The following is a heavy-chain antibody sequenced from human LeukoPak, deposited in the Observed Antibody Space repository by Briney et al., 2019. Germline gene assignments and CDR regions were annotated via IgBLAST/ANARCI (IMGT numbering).Heavy chain of an antibody. CDR3: ARGFDFKSTYFES. V-gene: IGHV4-59*01. J-gene: IGHJ4*02. CDR2: IDYSGST. D-gene: IGHD5-12*01. Sequence: SETLSLTCTVSGGSISGYYWNWIRQPPGKGLERIGYIDYSGSTNYNPSLKSRVTISIDTSKNQFSLRLASVTAADSAVYYCARGFDFKSTYFESWGQGTLVTVSS. CDR1: GGSISGYY.